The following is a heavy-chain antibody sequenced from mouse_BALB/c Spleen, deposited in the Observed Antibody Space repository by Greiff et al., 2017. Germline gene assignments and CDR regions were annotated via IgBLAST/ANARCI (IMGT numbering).Heavy chain of an antibody. J-gene: IGHJ1*01. Sequence: VQLQQPGAELVRPGASVKLSCKASGYTFTSYWINWVKQRPGQGLEWIGNIYPSDSYTNYNQKFKDKATLTVDKSSSTAYMQLSSPTSEDSAVYYCYGYDGGYFDVWGAGTTVTVSS. CDR3: YGYDGGYFDV. CDR1: GYTFTSYW. CDR2: IYPSDSYT. D-gene: IGHD2-2*01. V-gene: IGHV1-69*02.